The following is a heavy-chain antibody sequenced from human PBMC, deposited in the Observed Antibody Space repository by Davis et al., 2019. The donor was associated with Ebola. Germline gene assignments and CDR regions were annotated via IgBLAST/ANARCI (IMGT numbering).Heavy chain of an antibody. CDR3: ARDRVGATFDY. CDR2: ISTYNGNT. CDR1: GYTFGDYY. V-gene: IGHV1-18*04. J-gene: IGHJ4*02. D-gene: IGHD1-26*01. Sequence: ASVKVSCKASGYTFGDYYMHWVRQAPGQGLEWMGWISTYNGNTNYAQKFQGRFTMTTDTSTNTAYMELRRLTSDDTATYYCARDRVGATFDYWGQGTLVTVSS.